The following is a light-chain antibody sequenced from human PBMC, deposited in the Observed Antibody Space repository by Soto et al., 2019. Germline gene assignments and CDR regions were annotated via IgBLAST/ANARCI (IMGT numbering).Light chain of an antibody. CDR1: QRVTSTY. V-gene: IGKV3-20*01. Sequence: EIVLTQSPGTLSLSPGESATLSCRASQRVTSTYLAWFQHKPGQPPRLLLYGASNRAADIPGRFSGSGSGRDFTLTISIVEPEDFAVYYCQQYDTSPYNFGQGTKLEIK. CDR3: QQYDTSPYN. J-gene: IGKJ2*01. CDR2: GAS.